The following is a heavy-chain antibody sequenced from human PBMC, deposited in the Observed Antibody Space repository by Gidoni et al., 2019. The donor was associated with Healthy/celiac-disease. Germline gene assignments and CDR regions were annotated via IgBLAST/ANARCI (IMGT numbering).Heavy chain of an antibody. J-gene: IGHJ4*02. CDR3: AKDRCGSTNCFWGFDS. Sequence: YFADSVKGRFTISRDNSKRSLYLQMNSLKTEDTALYYCAKDRCGSTNCFWGFDSWGQGTLVTVSS. V-gene: IGHV3-43*01. D-gene: IGHD2-2*01.